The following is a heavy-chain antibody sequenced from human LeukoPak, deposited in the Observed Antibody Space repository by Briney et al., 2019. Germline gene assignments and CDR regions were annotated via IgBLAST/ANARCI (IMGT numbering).Heavy chain of an antibody. D-gene: IGHD2-8*02. J-gene: IGHJ5*01. Sequence: PGGSLRLSCAGSGFAPKSYSLSWVRQAPGKGLEWVSSISSTSAYIYYADSVKGRFTLSRDNVDNVVYLQMNSLGAEDTAVYYCARVAVSGPTGWFDSWGQGTLVTVPS. CDR3: ARVAVSGPTGWFDS. CDR2: ISSTSAYI. CDR1: GFAPKSYS. V-gene: IGHV3-21*01.